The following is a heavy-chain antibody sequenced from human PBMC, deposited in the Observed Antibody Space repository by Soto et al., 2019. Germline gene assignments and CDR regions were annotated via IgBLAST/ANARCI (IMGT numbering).Heavy chain of an antibody. CDR1: GGSFSGYY. CDR3: ATSQKGYNWNYFDH. V-gene: IGHV4-34*12. CDR2: VFYTGFT. Sequence: SETLSLTCAVYGGSFSGYYWSWIRQPPGKGLEWIGSVFYTGFTSYNPSLESRVSVSVDTSKNQFSLKVSGVSAADTAVYYCATSQKGYNWNYFDHWGQGALVTVS. J-gene: IGHJ4*02. D-gene: IGHD1-20*01.